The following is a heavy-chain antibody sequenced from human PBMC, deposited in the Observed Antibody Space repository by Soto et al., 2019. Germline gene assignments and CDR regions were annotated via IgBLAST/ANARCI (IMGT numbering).Heavy chain of an antibody. V-gene: IGHV1-46*01. CDR3: ARAVSTQSAPIDY. D-gene: IGHD4-17*01. CDR2: ITPGSGST. J-gene: IGHJ4*02. CDR1: GYTFTTYY. Sequence: QVQLVQSGAEVKNPGASVKVSCKASGYTFTTYYMHWLRQARGQGLEWMGIITPGSGSTRYVQKFHARVTMTRDTPTSTVYMELGSLRSEYTAVYYCARAVSTQSAPIDYRGKGTLFTVSP.